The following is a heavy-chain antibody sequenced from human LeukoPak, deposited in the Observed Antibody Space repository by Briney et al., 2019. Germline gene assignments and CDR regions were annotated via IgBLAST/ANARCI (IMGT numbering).Heavy chain of an antibody. CDR3: ARGQYSYDSSGASDI. V-gene: IGHV4-59*10. CDR2: ISSSGST. D-gene: IGHD3-22*01. J-gene: IGHJ3*02. CDR1: GGSFSGYY. Sequence: SETLSLTCAVYGGSFSGYYWSWIRQPAGKGLEWIGRISSSGSTNYNPSLKSRVTISVDTSKNQFSLKLSSVTAADTAVYFCARGQYSYDSSGASDIWGQGTMVTVSS.